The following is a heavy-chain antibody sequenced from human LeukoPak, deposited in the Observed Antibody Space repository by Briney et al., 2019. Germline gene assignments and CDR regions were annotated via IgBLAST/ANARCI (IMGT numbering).Heavy chain of an antibody. CDR2: ISGSAGWT. CDR1: GFTLSSYM. V-gene: IGHV3-23*01. J-gene: IGHJ4*02. CDR3: TKDPLDY. Sequence: GGSLRLSCVASGFTLSSYMMSWVRQAPGKGLEWVSGISGSAGWTFYSDSVRGRFTISRDSPRNTLYLQMNSLRVEDTAVYYCTKDPLDYWGQGTLVTVSS.